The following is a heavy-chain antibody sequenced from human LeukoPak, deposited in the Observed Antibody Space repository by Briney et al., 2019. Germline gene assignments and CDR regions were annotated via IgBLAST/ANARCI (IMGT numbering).Heavy chain of an antibody. CDR1: GYSFTTYW. CDR2: IYPDNSET. Sequence: GESLKISCKGSGYSFTTYWIGWVRQMPGKGLEWMGIIYPDNSETRYSPSFGGQVTISADKSISTAYLQWSSLKASDTAIYYCARIPNYGAGSYGDYWGQGTPVTVSS. J-gene: IGHJ4*02. D-gene: IGHD3-10*01. CDR3: ARIPNYGAGSYGDY. V-gene: IGHV5-51*01.